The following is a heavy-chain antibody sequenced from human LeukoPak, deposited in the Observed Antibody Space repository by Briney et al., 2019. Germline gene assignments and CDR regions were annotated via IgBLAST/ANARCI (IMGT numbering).Heavy chain of an antibody. J-gene: IGHJ3*02. CDR2: IYSGGGT. Sequence: GGSLRLSCAASGFTVSSNYMSWVRQAPGKGLEWVSVIYSGGGTYCADAVKGRFTISRDNSKNTLYLQMNSLSAEDTAVYYCAKDLRSYYAFDIWGQGTMVTVSS. D-gene: IGHD1-26*01. V-gene: IGHV3-66*01. CDR1: GFTVSSNY. CDR3: AKDLRSYYAFDI.